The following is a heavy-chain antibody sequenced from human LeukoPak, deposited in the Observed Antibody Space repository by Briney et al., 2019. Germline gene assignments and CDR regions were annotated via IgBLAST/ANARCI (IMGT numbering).Heavy chain of an antibody. J-gene: IGHJ5*02. D-gene: IGHD6-13*01. V-gene: IGHV4-34*01. CDR2: INHSGST. Sequence: SETLSLTCAVYGGSFSGYYWSWIRQPPGKGLEWSGEINHSGSTNYNPSLKSRVTISVDTSKNQFSLKLSSVTAADTAVYYCARKGAAAGRWWFDPWGQGTLVTVSS. CDR3: ARKGAAAGRWWFDP. CDR1: GGSFSGYY.